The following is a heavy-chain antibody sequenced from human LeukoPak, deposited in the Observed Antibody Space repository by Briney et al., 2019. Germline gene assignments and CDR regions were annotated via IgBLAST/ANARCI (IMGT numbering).Heavy chain of an antibody. D-gene: IGHD6-13*01. V-gene: IGHV4-59*08. CDR2: IYHSGNT. CDR1: GDSISSYY. CDR3: ARLVGSSSWESDY. Sequence: SETLSLTCTVSGDSISSYYWSWIRQPPGKGLEWIGYIYHSGNTNSNPSLKSRVTISVDTTKNQFSLKLSSVTAADTAVYYCARLVGSSSWESDYWGQGTLVTVSS. J-gene: IGHJ4*02.